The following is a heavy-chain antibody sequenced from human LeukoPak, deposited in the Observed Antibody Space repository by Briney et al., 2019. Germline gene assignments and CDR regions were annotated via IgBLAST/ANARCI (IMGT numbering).Heavy chain of an antibody. CDR3: ANVLRFLEWGGDAFDI. Sequence: ASVKVSCKASGGTFSSYAISWVRQVPGQGLEWMGRIIPILGIANYAQKFQGRVTITADKSTSTAYMELSSLRSEDTAVYYCANVLRFLEWGGDAFDIWGQGTMVTVSS. J-gene: IGHJ3*02. CDR1: GGTFSSYA. V-gene: IGHV1-69*04. CDR2: IIPILGIA. D-gene: IGHD3-3*01.